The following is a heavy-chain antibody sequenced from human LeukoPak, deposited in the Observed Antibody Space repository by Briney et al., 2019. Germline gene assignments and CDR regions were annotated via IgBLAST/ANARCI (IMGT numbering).Heavy chain of an antibody. V-gene: IGHV4-59*01. D-gene: IGHD3-10*01. Sequence: PSETLSLTCTVSGGSISSYYWSWIRQPPGKGLEWIGYIYYTGSTNYNPSLKSRVTISVDTSKNQFSLKLSSVTAADTAVYYCARLRGSSGSYYYYYYYYMDVWGKGTTVTVSS. J-gene: IGHJ6*03. CDR3: ARLRGSSGSYYYYYYYYMDV. CDR1: GGSISSYY. CDR2: IYYTGST.